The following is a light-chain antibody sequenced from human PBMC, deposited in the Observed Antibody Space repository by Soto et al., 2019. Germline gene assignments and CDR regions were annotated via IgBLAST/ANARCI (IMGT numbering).Light chain of an antibody. Sequence: EIVMTQSPATLSVSPVEGATLSFRTSPSVDSNLAWYQQKPGQAPRLLIFGASTRATGIPARFSGSGSGTDFTLTISSLQSEDFAVYICQQYDKWPLTFGGGTKVDIK. J-gene: IGKJ4*01. CDR2: GAS. V-gene: IGKV3D-15*01. CDR3: QQYDKWPLT. CDR1: PSVDSN.